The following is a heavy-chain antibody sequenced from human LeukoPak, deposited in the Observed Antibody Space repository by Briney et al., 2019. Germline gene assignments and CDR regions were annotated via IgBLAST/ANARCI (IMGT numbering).Heavy chain of an antibody. V-gene: IGHV3-21*01. CDR3: ARATLSEIIAAEAFFDY. Sequence: GGSLRLSCAASGFTFSSYSLNWVRQAPGKGLEWVSSISGSSSYIYYAGSVKGRFTISRDSAKNSLYLQMNSLRAEDTAVYYCARATLSEIIAAEAFFDYWGQGTLVTVSS. D-gene: IGHD6-13*01. CDR2: ISGSSSYI. J-gene: IGHJ4*02. CDR1: GFTFSSYS.